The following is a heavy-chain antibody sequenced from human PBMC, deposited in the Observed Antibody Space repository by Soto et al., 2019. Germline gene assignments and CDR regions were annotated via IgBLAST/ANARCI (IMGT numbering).Heavy chain of an antibody. CDR3: ARQFMDDGYSSGWNNWFDP. J-gene: IGHJ5*02. V-gene: IGHV4-39*01. D-gene: IGHD6-19*01. CDR1: GGSISSSSYY. Sequence: QLQLQESGPGLVKPSETLSLTCTVSGGSISSSSYYWGWIRQPPVKGLEWIGSIYYSGSTYYNPSLKSRVTISVDTSKNQFSLKLSSVTAADTAVYYCARQFMDDGYSSGWNNWFDPWGQGTLVTVSS. CDR2: IYYSGST.